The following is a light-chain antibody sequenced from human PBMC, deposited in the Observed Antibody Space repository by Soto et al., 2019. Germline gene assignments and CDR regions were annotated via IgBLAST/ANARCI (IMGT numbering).Light chain of an antibody. Sequence: DIQMTQSPSSLSASVGDRVTITCQASQDITKYLNWYQQKPGKAPKLLLYDASNLETGVPSRFSGSGSGTDFTFTISSLQPEDIATDYWQQYDRLPCTFGGGTKVEIK. CDR3: QQYDRLPCT. CDR1: QDITKY. V-gene: IGKV1-33*01. CDR2: DAS. J-gene: IGKJ4*01.